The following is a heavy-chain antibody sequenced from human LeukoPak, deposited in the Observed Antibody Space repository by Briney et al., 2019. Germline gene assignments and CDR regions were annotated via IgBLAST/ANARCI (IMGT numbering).Heavy chain of an antibody. Sequence: PGGSLRLSCAASGFTFSSHSMNWVRQAPGKGLEWVSSISSSSIYIYYADSVKGRFTTSRDNAKNSLYLQMNSLRAEDTAVYYCARGYNNYGYVFDIWGQGTVVTVSS. J-gene: IGHJ3*02. CDR2: ISSSSIYI. CDR1: GFTFSSHS. V-gene: IGHV3-21*01. CDR3: ARGYNNYGYVFDI. D-gene: IGHD4-11*01.